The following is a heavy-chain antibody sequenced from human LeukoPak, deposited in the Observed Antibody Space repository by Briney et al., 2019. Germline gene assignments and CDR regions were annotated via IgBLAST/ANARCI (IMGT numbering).Heavy chain of an antibody. CDR3: ATEVEMATIRYDY. J-gene: IGHJ4*02. CDR2: INPNSGGT. CDR1: GYTFTGYY. D-gene: IGHD5-24*01. Sequence: ASVKVSCKASGYTFTGYYLHWVRQAPGQGLEWMGWINPNSGGTNYAQKFQGRVTMTGDTSISTAYMELSRLRSEDTAVYYCATEVEMATIRYDYWGQGTLVTVSS. V-gene: IGHV1-2*02.